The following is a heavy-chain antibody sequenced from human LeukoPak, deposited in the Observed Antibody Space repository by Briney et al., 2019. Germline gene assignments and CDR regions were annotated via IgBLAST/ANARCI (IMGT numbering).Heavy chain of an antibody. J-gene: IGHJ4*02. CDR3: ARAKRAWFDY. V-gene: IGHV4-34*01. CDR2: INHSGST. Sequence: SETLSLTCAVYGGSFSGYYWSWIRQPPGKGLEWIGEINHSGSTNYNPSLKSRVTISVETSKKQFSLKLSSVTAADTAVYYCARAKRAWFDYWGQGTLVTVS. CDR1: GGSFSGYY.